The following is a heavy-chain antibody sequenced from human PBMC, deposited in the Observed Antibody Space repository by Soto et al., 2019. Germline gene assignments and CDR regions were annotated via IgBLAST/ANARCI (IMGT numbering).Heavy chain of an antibody. CDR2: IIPIFGTA. CDR1: GGTFSSYA. D-gene: IGHD6-13*01. Sequence: VASVKVSCKASGGTFSSYAISWVRQAPGQGLEWMGGIIPIFGTANYAQKFQGRVTITADESTSTAYMELSSLRSEDTAVYYCARDPGWSSSWNHCWGQGTLVTVSS. CDR3: ARDPGWSSSWNHC. V-gene: IGHV1-69*13. J-gene: IGHJ4*02.